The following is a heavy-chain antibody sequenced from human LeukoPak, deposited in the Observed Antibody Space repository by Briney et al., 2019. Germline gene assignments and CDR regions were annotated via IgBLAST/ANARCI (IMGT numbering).Heavy chain of an antibody. Sequence: SETLSLTCTVSGGSVSSGNYYWSWIRQPAGKGLEWIGRIYTSGSTNYNPSLKSRVTIPIDTSKNQFSLKLSSVTAADTAVYYCATLRGVEDNMDVRGQGTTVTVSS. CDR1: GGSVSSGNYY. CDR2: IYTSGST. CDR3: ATLRGVEDNMDV. V-gene: IGHV4-61*02. J-gene: IGHJ6*02. D-gene: IGHD3-10*01.